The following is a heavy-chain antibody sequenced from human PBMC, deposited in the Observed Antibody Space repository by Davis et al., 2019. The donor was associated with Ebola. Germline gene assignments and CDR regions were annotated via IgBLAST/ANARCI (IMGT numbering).Heavy chain of an antibody. D-gene: IGHD2-21*02. CDR1: GYTFTSYY. J-gene: IGHJ6*02. Sequence: ASVKVSCKASGYTFTSYYMHWVRQAPGQGLEWMGIINPSGGSTSYAQKFQGRVTMTRDTSTSTVYMELSSLRSEDTAVYYFAREPIVVVTATYYYYGMDVWGQGTTVTVSS. CDR3: AREPIVVVTATYYYYGMDV. V-gene: IGHV1-46*03. CDR2: INPSGGST.